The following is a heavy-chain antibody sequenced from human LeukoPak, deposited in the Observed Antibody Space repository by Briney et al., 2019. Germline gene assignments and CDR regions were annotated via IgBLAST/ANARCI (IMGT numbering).Heavy chain of an antibody. CDR1: GFTFSNYG. CDR2: ISRSGTET. V-gene: IGHV3-23*01. D-gene: IGHD5-24*01. CDR3: ARNRDGYPLSYYGMDV. Sequence: GGSLRLSCAGAGFTFSNYGMSWVRQAPGKGLEWVSVISRSGTETYHADSVRGRFTISRDNAKNTLYLQMNSPRAEDTAVYYCARNRDGYPLSYYGMDVWGQGTTVIVSS. J-gene: IGHJ6*02.